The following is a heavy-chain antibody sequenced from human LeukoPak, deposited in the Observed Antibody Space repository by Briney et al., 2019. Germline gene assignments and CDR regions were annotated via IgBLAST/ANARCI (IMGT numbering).Heavy chain of an antibody. D-gene: IGHD6-19*01. V-gene: IGHV3-15*01. Sequence: GGSLRLSCAASGFTFSNAWMSWVRQAPGKGQEWVGRIKSKTDGGTTDYAAPVKGRFTISRDDSKNTLYLQMNSLKTEDTAVYYCTTGDSAVAGTFYWGQGTLVTVSS. CDR2: IKSKTDGGTT. CDR1: GFTFSNAW. J-gene: IGHJ4*02. CDR3: TTGDSAVAGTFY.